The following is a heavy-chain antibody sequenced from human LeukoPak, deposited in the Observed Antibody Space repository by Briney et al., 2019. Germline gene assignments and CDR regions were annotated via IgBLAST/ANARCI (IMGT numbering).Heavy chain of an antibody. Sequence: PGGSLRLSCAASGFTFDDYAMHWVRQAPGKGLEWVSGISWSSGSIGYADSVKGRFTISRDSAKNSLYLQMNSLRAEDTALYYCAKDIRAGRTYYDILTGPFDYWGQGTLVTVSS. CDR2: ISWSSGSI. J-gene: IGHJ4*02. CDR3: AKDIRAGRTYYDILTGPFDY. D-gene: IGHD3-9*01. CDR1: GFTFDDYA. V-gene: IGHV3-9*01.